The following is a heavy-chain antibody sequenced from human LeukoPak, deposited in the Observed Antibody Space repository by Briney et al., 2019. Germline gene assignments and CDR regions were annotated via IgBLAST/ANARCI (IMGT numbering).Heavy chain of an antibody. CDR3: ATDGGYDHYYFDY. CDR2: FDPEDGET. J-gene: IGHJ4*02. D-gene: IGHD5-12*01. Sequence: GASVKVSCKVSGYTPTELSMHWVRQAPGKGLEWMGGFDPEDGETIYAQKFQGRVTMTEDTSTDTAYMELSSLRSEDTAVYYCATDGGYDHYYFDYWGQGTLVTVSS. V-gene: IGHV1-24*01. CDR1: GYTPTELS.